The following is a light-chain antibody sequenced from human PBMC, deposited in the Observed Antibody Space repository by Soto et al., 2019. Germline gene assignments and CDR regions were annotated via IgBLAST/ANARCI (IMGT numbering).Light chain of an antibody. CDR1: QSVLHSSNKNNY. V-gene: IGKV4-1*01. J-gene: IGKJ1*01. CDR2: WAS. Sequence: DIVMTQYPDSLAVSLGERATINCKSSQSVLHSSNKNNYLAWYQQKPGQPPKLLIYWASNRESGVPDRFSGSGSGTDFTLTISSLQAEDVAVYYFQQRYSIPWTFGQGTTVEIK. CDR3: QQRYSIPWT.